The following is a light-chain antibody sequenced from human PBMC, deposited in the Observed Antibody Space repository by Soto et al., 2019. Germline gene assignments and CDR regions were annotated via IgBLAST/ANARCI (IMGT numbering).Light chain of an antibody. V-gene: IGLV3-1*01. CDR2: EDN. J-gene: IGLJ2*01. CDR1: KLGNKY. CDR3: QACDTSIVV. Sequence: SYELTQPPSVSVSPGQTASITCSGHKLGNKYACWYQQKPGQSPVLVIYEDNKRPSGIPERISGSNSGNTATLTISGTQAMDEADYYCQACDTSIVVFGGGTKLTVL.